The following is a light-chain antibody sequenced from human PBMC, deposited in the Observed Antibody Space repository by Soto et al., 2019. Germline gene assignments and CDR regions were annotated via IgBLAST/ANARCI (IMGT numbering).Light chain of an antibody. V-gene: IGLV3-21*04. CDR1: NIGSKS. Sequence: SYELTQPPSVSVAPGKTARITCGGNNIGSKSVHWYQQKSGLAPVLVIYYEIDRPSGNPERFSGSTYGITATLTISSVEAGDEADYYCHVWDSDRDHPVFGGGTKLTVL. J-gene: IGLJ2*01. CDR2: YEI. CDR3: HVWDSDRDHPV.